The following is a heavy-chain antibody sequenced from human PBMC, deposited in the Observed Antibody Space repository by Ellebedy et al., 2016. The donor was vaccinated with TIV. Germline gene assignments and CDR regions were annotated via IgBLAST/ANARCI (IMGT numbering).Heavy chain of an antibody. CDR1: GYTFISYG. Sequence: ASVKVSCKASGYTFISYGISWVRQAPGQRLEWMGWINAGNGNTKYSQKFQGRVTITRDTSASTAYMELSSLRSEDTAVYYCARDFRGIVDPYYYGMDVWGQGTTVTVSS. D-gene: IGHD1-26*01. J-gene: IGHJ6*02. V-gene: IGHV1-3*01. CDR3: ARDFRGIVDPYYYGMDV. CDR2: INAGNGNT.